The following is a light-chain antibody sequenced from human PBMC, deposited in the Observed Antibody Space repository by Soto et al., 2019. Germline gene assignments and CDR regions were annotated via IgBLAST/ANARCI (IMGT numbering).Light chain of an antibody. CDR1: QNISNY. CDR3: HQYNNWPTFT. Sequence: MVLTQSPATLSLSPGKRATLSCRASQNISNYLIWYQQKPGQAHRLLIYDVSNRATGIPARFSGSGSGTDFTLTISSLQSEDSAVYYGHQYNNWPTFTFGQGTRLEIK. V-gene: IGKV3-11*01. CDR2: DVS. J-gene: IGKJ5*01.